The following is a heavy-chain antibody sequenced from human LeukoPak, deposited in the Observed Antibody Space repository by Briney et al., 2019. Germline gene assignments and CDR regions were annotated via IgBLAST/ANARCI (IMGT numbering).Heavy chain of an antibody. D-gene: IGHD2-2*01. CDR1: GFTFSSYA. V-gene: IGHV3-23*01. Sequence: HAGGSLRLSCAASGFTFSSYAMSWVRQAPGKGLEWVSAISGSGGSTYYADSVKGRFTISRDNSKNTLYLQMNSLRAEDTAVYYCAKDIAGPAATGYYFDYWGQGTLDTVSS. CDR2: ISGSGGST. J-gene: IGHJ4*02. CDR3: AKDIAGPAATGYYFDY.